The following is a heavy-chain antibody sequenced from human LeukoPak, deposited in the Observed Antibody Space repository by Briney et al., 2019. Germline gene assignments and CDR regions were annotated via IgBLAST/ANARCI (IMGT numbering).Heavy chain of an antibody. V-gene: IGHV3-30*03. CDR3: ARALGRLSGSDY. J-gene: IGHJ4*02. Sequence: PGGSLRLSCAASGFTFSSYGMHWVRQAPGKGLEWVAVISYDVGKKYYADSVKGRFTISRDNSKNTLYLQMNSLRAEDTAVYYCARALGRLSGSDYWGQGTLVTVSS. CDR2: ISYDVGKK. D-gene: IGHD3-10*01. CDR1: GFTFSSYG.